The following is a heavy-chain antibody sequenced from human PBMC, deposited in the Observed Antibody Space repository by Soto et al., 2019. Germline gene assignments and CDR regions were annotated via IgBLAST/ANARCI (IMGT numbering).Heavy chain of an antibody. CDR2: ISSSSSYI. CDR3: ARDLGFGELLYKGWFDP. CDR1: GFTFSSYS. D-gene: IGHD3-10*01. V-gene: IGHV3-21*01. J-gene: IGHJ5*02. Sequence: EVQLVESGGGLVKPGGSLRLSCAASGFTFSSYSMNWVRQAPGKGLEWVSSISSSSSYIYYADSVKGRFTISRDNAKNSLYLQMNSLRAEDTAVYYCARDLGFGELLYKGWFDPWGQGTLVTVSS.